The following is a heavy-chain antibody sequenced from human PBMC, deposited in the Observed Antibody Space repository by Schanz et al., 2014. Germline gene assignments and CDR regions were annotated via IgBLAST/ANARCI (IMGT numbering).Heavy chain of an antibody. V-gene: IGHV3-30*18. CDR2: ISYHGSER. CDR3: AKSYDTSGYSGFDY. Sequence: QVQLVESGGGVVQPGRSLRLSCVGSGFSFSDYGMHWVRQAPGRGLEWVAVISYHGSERYYADSVKGRFTISRDNSKNTLYLQMNSLRTEDTAVYFCAKSYDTSGYSGFDYWGQGTLVTVSS. CDR1: GFSFSDYG. J-gene: IGHJ4*02. D-gene: IGHD3-22*01.